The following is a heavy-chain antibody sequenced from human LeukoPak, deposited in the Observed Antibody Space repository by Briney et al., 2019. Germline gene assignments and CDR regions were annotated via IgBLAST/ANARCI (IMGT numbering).Heavy chain of an antibody. Sequence: AASVKVSCKASGGTFSSYAISWVRQAPGQGLEWMGGIIPIFGTANYAQKFQGRVTITTDESTSTAYMELRSLRSEDTAVYYCARNQMATKIKDAFDIWGQGTMVTVSS. D-gene: IGHD5-24*01. J-gene: IGHJ3*02. CDR3: ARNQMATKIKDAFDI. CDR2: IIPIFGTA. V-gene: IGHV1-69*05. CDR1: GGTFSSYA.